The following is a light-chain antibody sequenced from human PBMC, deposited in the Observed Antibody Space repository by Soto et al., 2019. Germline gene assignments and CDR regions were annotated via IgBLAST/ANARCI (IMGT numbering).Light chain of an antibody. Sequence: QSALTQPPSVSGTPGQRVSISCSGDSSTFANNYVHWYQQVPGAAPKLLIYRSDQRPSGVPERFSGSKSGTSASLTISGLRPEDKAQYYCAAYTGNWNGPVFGGGTQLTVL. CDR2: RSD. V-gene: IGLV1-47*01. CDR3: AAYTGNWNGPV. J-gene: IGLJ2*01. CDR1: SSTFANNY.